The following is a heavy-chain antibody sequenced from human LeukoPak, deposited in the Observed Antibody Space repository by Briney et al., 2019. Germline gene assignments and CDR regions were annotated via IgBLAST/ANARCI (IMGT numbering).Heavy chain of an antibody. CDR3: ARDDYGDSGPLFDY. CDR2: IRTNGAGT. CDR1: GFTFSSYN. Sequence: PGGSLRLSCAASGFTFSSYNMNWVRRAPGQGLEWVSTIRTNGAGTHYADSVRGRFTISRDDSKNTLYLQTDSLRAEDTAVYYCARDDYGDSGPLFDYWGQGTLVTVSS. D-gene: IGHD4-17*01. J-gene: IGHJ4*02. V-gene: IGHV3-23*01.